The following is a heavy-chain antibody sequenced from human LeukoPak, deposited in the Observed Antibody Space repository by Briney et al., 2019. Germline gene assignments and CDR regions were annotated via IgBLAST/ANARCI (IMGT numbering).Heavy chain of an antibody. J-gene: IGHJ5*02. CDR1: GGSFSGYY. Sequence: SETLSLTCAVYGGSFSGYYWSWIRQPPGKGLEWIGEINHSGSTNYNPSLKSRVTISVDTSKNQFSLKLSSVTAADTAVYYRVRGSPTFIVVRNRRRLDPWGQETLVSVSS. CDR3: VRGSPTFIVVRNRRRLDP. CDR2: INHSGST. V-gene: IGHV4-34*01. D-gene: IGHD2-2*01.